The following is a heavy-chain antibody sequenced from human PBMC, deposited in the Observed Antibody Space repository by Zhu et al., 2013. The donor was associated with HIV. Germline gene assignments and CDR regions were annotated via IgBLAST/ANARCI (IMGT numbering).Heavy chain of an antibody. J-gene: IGHJ4*02. V-gene: IGHV1-69*09. CDR3: ATDSMTTVTTGPSDY. CDR2: IIPILGIA. CDR1: GGTFSSYA. D-gene: IGHD4-4*01. Sequence: QVQLVQSGAEVKKPGSSVKVSCKASGGTFSSYAISWVRQAPGQGLEWMGRIIPILGIANYAQKFQGRVTITADKSTSTAYMELSSLRSEDTAVYYCATDSMTTVTTGPSDYWGQGTLVTVSS.